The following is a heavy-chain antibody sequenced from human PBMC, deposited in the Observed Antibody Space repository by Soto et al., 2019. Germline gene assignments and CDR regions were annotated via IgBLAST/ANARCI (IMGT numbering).Heavy chain of an antibody. CDR2: IYYSGST. V-gene: IGHV4-59*01. J-gene: IGHJ5*02. CDR3: ASTPPYYDFWSGYPGGPSWFDP. CDR1: GGSISSYY. Sequence: SETLSLTCTVSGGSISSYYWSWIRQPPGKGLEWIGYIYYSGSTNYNPSLKSRVTISVDTSKNQFSLKLSSVTAADTAVYYCASTPPYYDFWSGYPGGPSWFDPWGQGTLVTVSS. D-gene: IGHD3-3*01.